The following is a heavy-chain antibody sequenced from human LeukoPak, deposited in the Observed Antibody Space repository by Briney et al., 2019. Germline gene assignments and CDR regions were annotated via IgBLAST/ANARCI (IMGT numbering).Heavy chain of an antibody. V-gene: IGHV4-34*01. CDR2: INHSGST. CDR3: ARGPRVRWQTPRLDAFDI. Sequence: PSETLSLTCAVYGGSFSGYYWSRIRQPPGKGLEWIGEINHSGSTNYNPSLKSRVTISVDTSKNQFSLKLSSVTAADTAVYYCARGPRVRWQTPRLDAFDIWGQGTMVTVSS. D-gene: IGHD4-23*01. CDR1: GGSFSGYY. J-gene: IGHJ3*02.